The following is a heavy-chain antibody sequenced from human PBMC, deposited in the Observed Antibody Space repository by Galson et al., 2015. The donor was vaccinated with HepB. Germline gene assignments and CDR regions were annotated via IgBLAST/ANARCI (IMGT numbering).Heavy chain of an antibody. V-gene: IGHV3-21*06. D-gene: IGHD4-17*01. J-gene: IGHJ3*02. CDR2: ISSSGNYI. CDR3: ARVSNYGDIRDSFDI. CDR1: GFSFSRYS. Sequence: SLRLSCAASGFSFSRYSIDWVRQAPGKGLERVSSISSSGNYIYYANSLKGRFTISRDNAKNSLYLQMNSLRAEDTAVYYCARVSNYGDIRDSFDIWGQGTMVTVSS.